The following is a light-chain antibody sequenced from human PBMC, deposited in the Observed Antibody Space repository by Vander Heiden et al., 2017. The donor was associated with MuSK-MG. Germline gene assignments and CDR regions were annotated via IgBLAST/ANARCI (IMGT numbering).Light chain of an antibody. V-gene: IGKV1-39*01. J-gene: IGKJ1*01. CDR3: QHTDSTPRT. CDR2: VAS. Sequence: NKMTKSPSSLSASEGDRVTITCRASQTISSSLNLFQQQAGKAPKILIYVASSLRSGVPSRFSGSGSGTDFTLPISRLQPEDFATYYCQHTDSTPRTFGQGTKVEIK. CDR1: QTISSS.